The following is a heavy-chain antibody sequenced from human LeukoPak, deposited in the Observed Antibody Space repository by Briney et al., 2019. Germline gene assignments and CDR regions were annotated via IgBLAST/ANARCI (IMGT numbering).Heavy chain of an antibody. Sequence: GGSLRLSCAASGFTFDDYAMHWVRQAPGKGLEWVSGISWNSGSIGYADSVKGRFTISRDNAKNSLYLQMNSLRAEDTALYYCASEGVVVIYWGQGTLVTVSS. J-gene: IGHJ4*02. CDR1: GFTFDDYA. CDR2: ISWNSGSI. V-gene: IGHV3-9*01. CDR3: ASEGVVVIY. D-gene: IGHD2-21*01.